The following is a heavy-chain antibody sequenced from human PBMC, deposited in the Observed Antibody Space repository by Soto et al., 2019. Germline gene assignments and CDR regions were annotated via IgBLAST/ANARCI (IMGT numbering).Heavy chain of an antibody. D-gene: IGHD5-12*01. V-gene: IGHV3-7*03. J-gene: IGHJ4*02. CDR2: IKQDGSEK. Sequence: PRGSLILTWVSSVFTFSFYWMSWVRQAPGKGLEWVANIKQDGSEKYYVDSVKGRFTISRDNAKNSLYLQMNSLRAEDTAVYYCARDHIGDGYFDYWGQVTLVTVSS. CDR1: VFTFSFYW. CDR3: ARDHIGDGYFDY.